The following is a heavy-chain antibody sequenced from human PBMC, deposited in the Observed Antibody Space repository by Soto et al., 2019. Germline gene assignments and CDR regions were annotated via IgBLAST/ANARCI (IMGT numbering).Heavy chain of an antibody. J-gene: IGHJ1*01. CDR3: ANGRGTYYYDRGGGN. D-gene: IGHD3-22*01. CDR1: GFIFSSYA. V-gene: IGHV3-23*01. CDR2: ISGSGGST. Sequence: GGSLRFSCAGSGFIFSSYAMILVRQAPEKGLKWVSAISGSGGSTYYADTVKVRFTISRDNSKNTLYLQMNSLRTDDTAVYNFANGRGTYYYDRGGGNCGQG.